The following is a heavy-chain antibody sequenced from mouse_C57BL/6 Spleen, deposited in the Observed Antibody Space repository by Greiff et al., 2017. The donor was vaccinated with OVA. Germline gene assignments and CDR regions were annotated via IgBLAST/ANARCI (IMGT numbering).Heavy chain of an antibody. V-gene: IGHV3-6*01. D-gene: IGHD1-1*01. J-gene: IGHJ1*03. CDR2: ISYDGSN. Sequence: EVKLQESGPGLVKPSQSLSLTCSVTGYSITSGYYWNWIRQFPGNKLEWMGYISYDGSNNYNPSLKNRISITRDTSKNQFFLKLNSVTTEDTATYYCARAAYYGSSHWYFDVWGTGTTVTVSS. CDR3: ARAAYYGSSHWYFDV. CDR1: GYSITSGYY.